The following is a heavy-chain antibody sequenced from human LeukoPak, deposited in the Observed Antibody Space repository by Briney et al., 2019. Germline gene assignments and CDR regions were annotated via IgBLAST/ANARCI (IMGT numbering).Heavy chain of an antibody. J-gene: IGHJ6*02. CDR3: AAVLVPRYSNGIYYGMDV. CDR2: ISAYNGNT. CDR1: GYTFTSYG. V-gene: IGHV1-18*01. D-gene: IGHD4-11*01. Sequence: ASVKVSCKASGYTFTSYGISWVRQAPGQGLEWMGWISAYNGNTNYAQKLQGRVTMTTDTSTSTAYMELRSLRSDDTAVYYCAAVLVPRYSNGIYYGMDVWGQGTTVTVSS.